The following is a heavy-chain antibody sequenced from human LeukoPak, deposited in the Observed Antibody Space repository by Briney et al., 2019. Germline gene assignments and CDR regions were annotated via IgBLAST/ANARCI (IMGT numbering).Heavy chain of an antibody. V-gene: IGHV3-7*01. Sequence: GGSLRLSCAASGFSFSTHWMSWVRLAPGKGPEWVANIKYDGSEKYYVDSVKGRFTISRDNAKTFLYLHMNSLRAEDTAVYYCASGFLDDFWSGHFWGQGTLVTVSS. CDR2: IKYDGSEK. D-gene: IGHD3-3*01. J-gene: IGHJ4*02. CDR3: ASGFLDDFWSGHF. CDR1: GFSFSTHW.